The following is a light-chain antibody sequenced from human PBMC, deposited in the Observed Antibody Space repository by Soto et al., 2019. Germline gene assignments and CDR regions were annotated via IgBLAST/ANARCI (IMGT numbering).Light chain of an antibody. V-gene: IGLV1-44*01. CDR1: SSNIGSNA. CDR3: AAWDDSLNGVV. J-gene: IGLJ2*01. Sequence: QSVLTQPPSASGTPGQRVTISCSGSSSNIGSNAVNWYQQLPGTAPKVLMYSNNQRPSGVPDRFSGSKSGTSASLAISGLQSEDEADYYCAAWDDSLNGVVFGGGTKVPS. CDR2: SNN.